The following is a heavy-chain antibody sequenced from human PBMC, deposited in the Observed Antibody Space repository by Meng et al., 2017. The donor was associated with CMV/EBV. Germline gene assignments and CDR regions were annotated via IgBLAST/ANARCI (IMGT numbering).Heavy chain of an antibody. CDR1: GYTFTGYY. D-gene: IGHD1-7*01. Sequence: QGQLVQSGAEVKKPGASVKVSCKASGYTFTGYYMHWVRQAPGQGLEWMGWINPNSGGTNYAQKFQGRVTMTRDTSISTAYMELSRLRFDDTAVYYCATYIGNYINWYFDLWGRGTLVTVSS. V-gene: IGHV1-2*02. CDR2: INPNSGGT. J-gene: IGHJ2*01. CDR3: ATYIGNYINWYFDL.